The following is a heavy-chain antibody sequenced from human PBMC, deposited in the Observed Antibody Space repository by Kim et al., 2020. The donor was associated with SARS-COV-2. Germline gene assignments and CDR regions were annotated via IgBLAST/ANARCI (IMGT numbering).Heavy chain of an antibody. Sequence: YADSVQGRFTISRDNSKNPLYLQMNSLRAEDTAVYYCAKDPRPRPVVVDYWGQGTLVTVSS. V-gene: IGHV3-23*01. CDR3: AKDPRPRPVVVDY. J-gene: IGHJ4*02. D-gene: IGHD2-15*01.